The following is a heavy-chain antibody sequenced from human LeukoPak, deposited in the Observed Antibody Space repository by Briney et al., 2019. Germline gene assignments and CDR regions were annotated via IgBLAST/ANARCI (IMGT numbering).Heavy chain of an antibody. D-gene: IGHD3-22*01. CDR2: IYSDDST. J-gene: IGHJ5*02. V-gene: IGHV3-66*02. CDR1: GFTVSGNY. CDR3: ARGISSVSSNWFDP. Sequence: GGSLRLSCVASGFTVSGNYMSWVRQAPGKGLEWVSVIYSDDSTYYADSVKGRFTISRDNSKNTLYLQMNSLRAEDSAVYYCARGISSVSSNWFDPWGQGTLVSVSS.